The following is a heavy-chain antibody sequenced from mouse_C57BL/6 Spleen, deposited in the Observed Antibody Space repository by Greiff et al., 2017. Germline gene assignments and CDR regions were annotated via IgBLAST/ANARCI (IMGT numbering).Heavy chain of an antibody. CDR2: IDPSDSNT. Sequence: QVQLQQPGAELVKPGASVKLSCKASGYTFTSYWMQWVKQRPGQGLEWIGEIDPSDSNTNYNQKFKGKATLTVDTSSSTAYMQLSSLTSEDSAVYYCARKDWDRGYWGQGTTLTVAS. J-gene: IGHJ2*01. V-gene: IGHV1-50*01. D-gene: IGHD4-1*01. CDR3: ARKDWDRGY. CDR1: GYTFTSYW.